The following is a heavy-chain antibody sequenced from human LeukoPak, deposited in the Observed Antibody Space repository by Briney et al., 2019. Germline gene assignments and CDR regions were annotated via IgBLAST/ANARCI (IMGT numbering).Heavy chain of an antibody. CDR1: GFTFSSYG. J-gene: IGHJ6*02. D-gene: IGHD6-19*01. CDR2: IWYDGSNK. Sequence: GGSLRLSCAASGFTFSSYGMHWVRQAPGKGLEWVAVIWYDGSNKYYADSVKGRFAISRDNSKNTLYLQMNSLRAEDTAVYYCARDSVQWLPPDGMDVWGQGTTVTVSS. CDR3: ARDSVQWLPPDGMDV. V-gene: IGHV3-33*01.